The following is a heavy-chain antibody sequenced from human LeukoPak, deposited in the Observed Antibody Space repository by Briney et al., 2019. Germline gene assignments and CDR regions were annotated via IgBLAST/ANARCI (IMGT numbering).Heavy chain of an antibody. Sequence: GGSLRLSCAASGFTFGSFAMSWVRQAPGKGLEWVSSIYSGGSTYYADSVKGRFTISRDDSQNTLYLQMNSLRADDTAVYYCARRGSSGWHHDYWGQGTLVTVSS. V-gene: IGHV3-53*01. D-gene: IGHD6-19*01. CDR3: ARRGSSGWHHDY. CDR1: GFTFGSFA. CDR2: IYSGGST. J-gene: IGHJ4*02.